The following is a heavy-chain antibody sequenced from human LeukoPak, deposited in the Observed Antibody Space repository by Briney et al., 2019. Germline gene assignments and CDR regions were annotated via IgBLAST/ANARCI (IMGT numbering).Heavy chain of an antibody. Sequence: GGSLRLSCAASGFTFSSYAMSWVRQAPGKGLEWVSAISGSGGSTYYADSVKGRFTISRDNSKNTLYLQMNSLRAEDTAVYYCANTNQDYYGSGSYHPDHWGQGTLVTVSS. CDR3: ANTNQDYYGSGSYHPDH. CDR2: ISGSGGST. D-gene: IGHD3-10*01. J-gene: IGHJ5*02. V-gene: IGHV3-23*01. CDR1: GFTFSSYA.